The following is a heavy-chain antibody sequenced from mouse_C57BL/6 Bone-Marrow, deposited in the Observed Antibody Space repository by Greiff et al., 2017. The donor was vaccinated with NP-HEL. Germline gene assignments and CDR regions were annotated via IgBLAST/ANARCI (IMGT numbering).Heavy chain of an antibody. V-gene: IGHV1-81*01. CDR2: IYPRSGNT. CDR1: GYTFTSYG. J-gene: IGHJ2*01. D-gene: IGHD1-1*01. CDR3: ARWGHYYGSSCDFDY. Sequence: VHLVESGAELARPGASVKLSCKASGYTFTSYGISWVKQRTGQGLEWIGEIYPRSGNTYYNEKFKGKATLTADKSSSTAYMELRSLTSEDSAVYFCARWGHYYGSSCDFDYWGQGTTLTVSS.